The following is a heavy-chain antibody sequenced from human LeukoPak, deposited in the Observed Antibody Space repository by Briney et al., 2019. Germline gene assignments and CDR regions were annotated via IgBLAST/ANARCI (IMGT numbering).Heavy chain of an antibody. J-gene: IGHJ4*02. V-gene: IGHV1-2*04. D-gene: IGHD3-10*01. CDR1: GYTFTGYY. CDR3: ARGSNYGSGSYSILN. CDR2: INPNSGGT. Sequence: APVKVSCKASGYTFTGYYMHWVRQAPGQGLEWMGWINPNSGGTNYAQKFQGWVTMTRDTSISTAYMELSRLRSDDTAVYYCARGSNYGSGSYSILNWGQGTLVTVSS.